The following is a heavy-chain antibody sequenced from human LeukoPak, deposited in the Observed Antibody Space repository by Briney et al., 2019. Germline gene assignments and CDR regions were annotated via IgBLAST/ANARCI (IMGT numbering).Heavy chain of an antibody. J-gene: IGHJ4*02. CDR2: IHYSGSA. V-gene: IGHV4-34*01. CDR3: ARGTWAAGLQY. Sequence: GSLRLSCAASGFTFSSYAMSWVRQPPGKGLEWIGEIHYSGSATYNPSLKSRVTISVDTSKNQFSLKMNSVTPEDTALYYCARGTWAAGLQYWGQGTLVTVSS. CDR1: GFTFSSYA. D-gene: IGHD6-13*01.